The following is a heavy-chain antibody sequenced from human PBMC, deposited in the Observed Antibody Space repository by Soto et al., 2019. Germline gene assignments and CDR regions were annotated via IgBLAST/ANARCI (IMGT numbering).Heavy chain of an antibody. V-gene: IGHV3-43*01. CDR3: AKDIIGVGATLIGFDY. D-gene: IGHD1-26*01. CDR1: GFTFDDYT. Sequence: GGSLRLSCAASGFTFDDYTMHWVRQAPGKGLEWVSLISWDGGSTYYADSVKGRFTISRDNSKNSLYLQMNSLRTEDTALYYCAKDIIGVGATLIGFDYWGQGTLVTVSS. J-gene: IGHJ4*02. CDR2: ISWDGGST.